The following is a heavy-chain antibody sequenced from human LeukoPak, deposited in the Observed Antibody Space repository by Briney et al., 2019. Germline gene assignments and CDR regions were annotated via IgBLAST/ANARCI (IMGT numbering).Heavy chain of an antibody. Sequence: SETLSLTCAVYGGSFSGYYWSWIRQPPGKGLEWIGEINHSGSTNYNPSLKSRVTISVDTSKDQFSLKLSSVTAADTAVYYCARYYGSGSFDLIYYFDYWGQGTLVTVSS. V-gene: IGHV4-34*01. D-gene: IGHD3-10*01. J-gene: IGHJ4*02. CDR1: GGSFSGYY. CDR2: INHSGST. CDR3: ARYYGSGSFDLIYYFDY.